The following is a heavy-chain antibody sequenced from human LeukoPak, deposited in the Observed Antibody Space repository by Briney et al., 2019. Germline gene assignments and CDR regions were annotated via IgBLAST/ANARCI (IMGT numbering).Heavy chain of an antibody. CDR1: GGSISSSNW. D-gene: IGHD3-9*01. J-gene: IGHJ4*02. V-gene: IGHV4-4*02. CDR2: IYHSGST. CDR3: ARDPGYYDILTGYYM. Sequence: SETLSLTCTVSGGSISSSNWWSWVRQPPGKGLEWIGEIYHSGSTNYNPSLKSRVTISVDKSKNQFSLKLSTVTAADTAVYYCARDPGYYDILTGYYMWGQGTLVTVSS.